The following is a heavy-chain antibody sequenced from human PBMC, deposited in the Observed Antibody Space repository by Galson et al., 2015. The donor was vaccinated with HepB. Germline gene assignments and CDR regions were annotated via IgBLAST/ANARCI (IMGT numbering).Heavy chain of an antibody. J-gene: IGHJ4*02. Sequence: SLRLYCSTSGFTFTSSTMHWARQSPVKALEWLAIISDDGKTAFYADSVKGRFTISRDNSKNTPSLQMNSLRPDDTAVYYCARDSNWNFDYWGQGTLVTVSS. D-gene: IGHD1-1*01. V-gene: IGHV3-30*01. CDR2: ISDDGKTA. CDR3: ARDSNWNFDY. CDR1: GFTFTSST.